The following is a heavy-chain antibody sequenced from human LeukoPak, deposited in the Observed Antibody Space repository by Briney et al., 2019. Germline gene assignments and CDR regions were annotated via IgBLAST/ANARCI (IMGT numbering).Heavy chain of an antibody. Sequence: ASEKVSCKTSGYSFNIYEINWVRQATGQGLEWMGWVNPNSGDTDYAQKFQGRLTMTRNTSISTAYMELSGLRLEDTAVYYCSRGPRFDPWGQGTQVTVSS. V-gene: IGHV1-8*01. CDR2: VNPNSGDT. CDR1: GYSFNIYE. J-gene: IGHJ5*02. CDR3: SRGPRFDP.